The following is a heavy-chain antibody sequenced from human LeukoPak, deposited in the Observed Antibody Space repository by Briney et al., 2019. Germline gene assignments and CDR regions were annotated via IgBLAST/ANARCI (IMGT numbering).Heavy chain of an antibody. CDR1: GFSVSSND. CDR3: ARGPRGFDP. V-gene: IGHV3-53*01. Sequence: PGGSLSLSCAASGFSVSSNDTSWVRQAPGKGLEWVSVIYIGAGTSYADSVKGRFTISRDNSKNTLYLQMNSLRAEDTAVYYCARGPRGFDPWGQGTLVTVSS. J-gene: IGHJ5*02. CDR2: IYIGAGT.